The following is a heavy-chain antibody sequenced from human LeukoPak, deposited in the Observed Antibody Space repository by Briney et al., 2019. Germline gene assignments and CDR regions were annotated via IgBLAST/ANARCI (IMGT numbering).Heavy chain of an antibody. CDR3: ARDADSSSWSMYYYYGMAV. D-gene: IGHD6-13*01. J-gene: IGHJ6*02. CDR1: GFTFNDFA. Sequence: GRSLRLSCAASGFTFNDFAMHWVRQTPGKGLEWISSIIGSSSYISYADSMKGRFTISRDNAKNSLYLQMNSLRAEDTAVYYCARDADSSSWSMYYYYGMAVWGQGTTVTVSS. CDR2: IIGSSSYI. V-gene: IGHV3-21*01.